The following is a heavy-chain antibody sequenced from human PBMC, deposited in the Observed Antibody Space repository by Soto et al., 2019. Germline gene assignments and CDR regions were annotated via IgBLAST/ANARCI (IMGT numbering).Heavy chain of an antibody. Sequence: SVKVSCKASGYTFTMYDINWVREATVQGLEWMGWMNPNSGNTGYAQKFQGRVTMTRNTSISTAYMELSSLRSEDTAVYYCARGPSRYDSSGYFRDDAFDIWGQGTMVTVSS. CDR1: GYTFTMYD. V-gene: IGHV1-8*01. J-gene: IGHJ3*02. CDR2: MNPNSGNT. CDR3: ARGPSRYDSSGYFRDDAFDI. D-gene: IGHD3-22*01.